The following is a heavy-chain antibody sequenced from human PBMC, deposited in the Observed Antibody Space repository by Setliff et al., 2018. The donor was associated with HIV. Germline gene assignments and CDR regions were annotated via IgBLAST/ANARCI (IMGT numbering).Heavy chain of an antibody. CDR2: IYSTGST. CDR1: GPSINIHY. Sequence: SETLSLTCTVSGPSINIHYWSWIRQSPGKAFEWIGYIYSTGSTNYNPSLQSRVTISMVASRNQFSLKVTSVTAADTAVYYCARDYYNFQDMWGQGTMVTVSS. J-gene: IGHJ3*02. CDR3: ARDYYNFQDM. V-gene: IGHV4-59*11. D-gene: IGHD3-3*01.